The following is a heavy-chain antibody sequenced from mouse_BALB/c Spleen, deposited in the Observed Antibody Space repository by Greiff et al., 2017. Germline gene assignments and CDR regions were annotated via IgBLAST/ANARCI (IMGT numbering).Heavy chain of an antibody. J-gene: IGHJ2*01. CDR2: ISDGGSYT. CDR3: ARGDYYGGSVDD. V-gene: IGHV5-4*02. D-gene: IGHD1-1*01. Sequence: EVKLVESGGGLVKPGGSLKFSCAASGFTFSDYYMYWVRQTPEKRLEWVATISDGGSYTYYPDSVKGRFTISRDNAKNNLYLQMSSLKSEDTAMYYSARGDYYGGSVDDWGQGTTLTVSS. CDR1: GFTFSDYY.